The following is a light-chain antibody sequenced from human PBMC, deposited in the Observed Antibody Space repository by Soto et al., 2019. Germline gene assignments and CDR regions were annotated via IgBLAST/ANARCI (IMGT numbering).Light chain of an antibody. CDR1: QTILNN. CDR2: ATS. V-gene: IGKV1-39*01. CDR3: QQSQTART. Sequence: DIQMTQSPSSLSASVGDRVTITCRAIQTILNNLNWYQQKPGRAPKLLIYATSSLQSGVPSRFSVSGSGTDFTLTIRSLQPEDFATYFCQQSQTARTFGQGTKVDIK. J-gene: IGKJ1*01.